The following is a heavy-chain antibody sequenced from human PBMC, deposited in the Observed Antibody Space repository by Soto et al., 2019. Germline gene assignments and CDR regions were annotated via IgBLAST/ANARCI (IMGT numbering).Heavy chain of an antibody. CDR2: VSASGSIT. Sequence: PGGSLRLSCAASGFTFSSYDMNWVRQAPGKGLEWVSGVSASGSITSYADSAKGRFTISRDNAKNTVFRQMTGLRAEDTAVYFCAKGDCSGGRCYRGFDYWGQGTLVTVSS. CDR3: AKGDCSGGRCYRGFDY. CDR1: GFTFSSYD. D-gene: IGHD2-15*01. V-gene: IGHV3-23*01. J-gene: IGHJ4*02.